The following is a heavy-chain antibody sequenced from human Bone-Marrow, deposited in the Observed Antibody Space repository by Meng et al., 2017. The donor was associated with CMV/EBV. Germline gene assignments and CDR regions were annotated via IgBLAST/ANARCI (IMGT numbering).Heavy chain of an antibody. D-gene: IGHD4-11*01. J-gene: IGHJ2*01. Sequence: GSLRLSCVVFGESFSGHYWSWIRQPPGKGLEWIGEINHSGSTTSNPSLKSRLTISVDTSKSQFSLRLTSVTAADAAVYYCARGRWSTVTYEMYRYCDLWGRGNLVNVAS. V-gene: IGHV4-34*01. CDR2: INHSGST. CDR3: ARGRWSTVTYEMYRYCDL. CDR1: GESFSGHY.